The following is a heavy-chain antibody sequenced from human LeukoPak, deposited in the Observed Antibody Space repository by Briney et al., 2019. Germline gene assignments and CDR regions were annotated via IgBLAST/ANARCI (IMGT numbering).Heavy chain of an antibody. J-gene: IGHJ4*02. V-gene: IGHV3-72*01. CDR3: ARVRFNYGYAFDY. D-gene: IGHD5-18*01. CDR1: GFTFSDHY. Sequence: GGSLRLSCAASGFTFSDHYMDWVRQAPGKGLEWVGRSRNKAKGYTTEYAASVKGRLTISRDDSKNSVYLQMNSLKAEDTAVYYCARVRFNYGYAFDYWGQGTLVTVSS. CDR2: SRNKAKGYTT.